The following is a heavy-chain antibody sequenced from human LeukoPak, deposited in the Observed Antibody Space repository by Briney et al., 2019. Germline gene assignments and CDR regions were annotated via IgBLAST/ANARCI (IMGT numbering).Heavy chain of an antibody. V-gene: IGHV3-21*04. CDR3: AKDTDLLTTETFDY. CDR1: GFTFSSYS. J-gene: IGHJ4*02. CDR2: ISSSSSYI. D-gene: IGHD4-11*01. Sequence: GGSLRLSCAASGFTFSSYSMNWVRQAPGKGLEWVSSISSSSSYIYYADSVKGRFTISRDNAKNSLYLQMNSLRAEDTAVYYCAKDTDLLTTETFDYWGQGTLVTVSS.